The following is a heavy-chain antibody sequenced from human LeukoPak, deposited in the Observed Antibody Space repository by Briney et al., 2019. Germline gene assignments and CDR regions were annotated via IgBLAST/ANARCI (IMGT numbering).Heavy chain of an antibody. CDR2: INPNSGGT. CDR1: GYTFTGYY. V-gene: IGHV1-2*02. J-gene: IGHJ5*02. Sequence: GASVKVSCKASGYTFTGYYMRWVRQAPGQGLEWMGWINPNSGGTNYAQKFQGRVTMTRDTSISTAYMELSRLRSDDTAVYYCAIDFRGYSGYHPGWFDPWGQGTLVTVSS. CDR3: AIDFRGYSGYHPGWFDP. D-gene: IGHD5-12*01.